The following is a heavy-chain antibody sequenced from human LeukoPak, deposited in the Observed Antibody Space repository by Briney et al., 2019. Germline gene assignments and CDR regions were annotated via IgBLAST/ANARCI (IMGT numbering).Heavy chain of an antibody. D-gene: IGHD3-22*01. J-gene: IGHJ4*02. V-gene: IGHV3-74*01. CDR3: ARDPTAGDYYDSDNPDY. Sequence: QSGGSLRLSCAASGFIFSNYYMHWVRQAPGKGLVWVSHINGDGSNVNYVDSVKGRFTISRDNAKNSLYLQMNSLRAEDTAVYYCARDPTAGDYYDSDNPDYWGQGTLVTVSS. CDR2: INGDGSNV. CDR1: GFIFSNYY.